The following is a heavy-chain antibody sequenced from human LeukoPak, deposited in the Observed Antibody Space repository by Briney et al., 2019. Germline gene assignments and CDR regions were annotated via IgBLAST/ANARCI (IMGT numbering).Heavy chain of an antibody. CDR3: ARGPTYGDYLGDWFDP. V-gene: IGHV3-33*01. CDR2: IWYDGSNK. D-gene: IGHD4-17*01. Sequence: GGSLRPSCAASGFTFSSYGMHWVRQAPGKGLEWVAVIWYDGSNKYYADSVKGRFTISRDNSKNTLYLQMNGLRAEDTAVYYCARGPTYGDYLGDWFDPWGQGTLVTVSS. J-gene: IGHJ5*02. CDR1: GFTFSSYG.